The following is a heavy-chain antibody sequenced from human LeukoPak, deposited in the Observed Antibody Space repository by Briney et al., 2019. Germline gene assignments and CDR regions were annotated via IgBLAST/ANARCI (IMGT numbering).Heavy chain of an antibody. V-gene: IGHV4-4*07. Sequence: PSETLSLTCTISGGSISSYYWSWIRQPAGKGLEWIGRIYTSGRTNYNPSLKSRVNMSVDTSKNQFYLKLSSVTAADTAVYYCARDRYSSGWYMGAFDIWGQGAMVTVSS. J-gene: IGHJ3*02. CDR3: ARDRYSSGWYMGAFDI. D-gene: IGHD6-19*01. CDR2: IYTSGRT. CDR1: GGSISSYY.